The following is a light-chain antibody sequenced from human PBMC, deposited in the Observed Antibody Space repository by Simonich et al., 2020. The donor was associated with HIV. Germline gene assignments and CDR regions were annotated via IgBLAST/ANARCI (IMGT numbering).Light chain of an antibody. CDR3: QQYYDTPYT. J-gene: IGKJ2*01. CDR1: QSVLSSSNNKNK. Sequence: DIVLTQSPDSLDLSLCDWDTINYNSSQSVLSSSNNKNKLSWYQQKPGQPPKLLIYWASTRESGVPDRFSGSGSGTDFTLTISSLQAEDGAVYYCQQYYDTPYTFGQGTKLEIK. CDR2: WAS. V-gene: IGKV4-1*01.